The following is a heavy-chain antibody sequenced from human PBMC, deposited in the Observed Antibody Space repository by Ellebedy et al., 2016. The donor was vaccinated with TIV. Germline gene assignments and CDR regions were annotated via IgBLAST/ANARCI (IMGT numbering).Heavy chain of an antibody. Sequence: GESLKIPCAASGFTFRSYGMHWVRQAPGKGLEWVAVISYDGSNKYYADSVKGRFTISRDNSKNTLDLQMNSLRVEDTAVYYCAKSWRGFDYWGQGTLVTVSS. D-gene: IGHD3-10*01. V-gene: IGHV3-30*18. CDR3: AKSWRGFDY. CDR2: ISYDGSNK. J-gene: IGHJ4*02. CDR1: GFTFRSYG.